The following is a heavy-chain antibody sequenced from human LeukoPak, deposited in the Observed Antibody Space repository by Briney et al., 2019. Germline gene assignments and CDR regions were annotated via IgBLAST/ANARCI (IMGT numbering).Heavy chain of an antibody. V-gene: IGHV4-34*01. J-gene: IGHJ4*02. CDR3: ARGQKRGMVRGVGFDY. D-gene: IGHD3-10*01. CDR2: INHSGST. Sequence: SETLSLTCAVYGGSFGGYYWSWIRQPPGKGLEWIGEINHSGSTNYNPSLKSRVTISVDTSKNQFSLKLSSVTAADTAVYYCARGQKRGMVRGVGFDYWGQGTLVTVSS. CDR1: GGSFGGYY.